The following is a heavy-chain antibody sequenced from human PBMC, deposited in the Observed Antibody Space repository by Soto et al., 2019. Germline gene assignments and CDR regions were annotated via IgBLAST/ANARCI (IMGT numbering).Heavy chain of an antibody. V-gene: IGHV1-2*04. CDR1: GYTFTGYY. CDR3: ARERQTTVTTPGAYYYYMDV. CDR2: INPNSGGT. Sequence: ASVKVSCKASGYTFTGYYMHWVRQAPGQGLEWMGWINPNSGGTNYAQKFQGWVTMTRDTSISTAYMELSRLRSDDTAVYYCARERQTTVTTPGAYYYYMDVWGKGTTVTVSS. J-gene: IGHJ6*03. D-gene: IGHD4-17*01.